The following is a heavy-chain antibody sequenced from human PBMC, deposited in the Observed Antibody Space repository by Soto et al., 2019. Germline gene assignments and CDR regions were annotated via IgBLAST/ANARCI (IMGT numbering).Heavy chain of an antibody. CDR3: AKDMTIFGVVISLDAFDI. V-gene: IGHV3-21*01. Sequence: EVQLVESGGGLVKPGGSLRLSCAASGFTFSSYSMNWVRQAPGKGLEWVSSISSSSSYIYYADSVKGRFTISRDTSKNTLYLQMNSLRAEDTAVYYCAKDMTIFGVVISLDAFDIWGQGTMVTVSS. CDR2: ISSSSSYI. J-gene: IGHJ3*02. D-gene: IGHD3-3*01. CDR1: GFTFSSYS.